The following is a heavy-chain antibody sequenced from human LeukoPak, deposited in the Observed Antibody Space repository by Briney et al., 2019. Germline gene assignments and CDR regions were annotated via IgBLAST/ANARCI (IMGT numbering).Heavy chain of an antibody. Sequence: GASVKVSCKASGYTFSSYAISWVRQAPGQGLEWMGGIIPIFGTANYAQKFQGRVTITTDESTSTAYMELSSLRSEDTAVYYCARERDGYNEFDYWGQGTLVTVSS. CDR1: GYTFSSYA. D-gene: IGHD5-24*01. J-gene: IGHJ4*02. CDR3: ARERDGYNEFDY. V-gene: IGHV1-69*05. CDR2: IIPIFGTA.